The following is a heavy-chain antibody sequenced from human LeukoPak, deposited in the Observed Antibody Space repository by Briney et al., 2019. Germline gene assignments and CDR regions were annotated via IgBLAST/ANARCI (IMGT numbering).Heavy chain of an antibody. D-gene: IGHD6-19*01. CDR3: ARVAGSIDY. Sequence: GATVKVSCKASGYTFTTYDINWVRQATGQGLEWMGWMNPNSGYTGYAQKFQGRVTITRDTSISTAYMELSSLRSEDTAVYYCARVAGSIDYWGQGTLVTVSS. CDR1: GYTFTTYD. CDR2: MNPNSGYT. J-gene: IGHJ4*02. V-gene: IGHV1-8*01.